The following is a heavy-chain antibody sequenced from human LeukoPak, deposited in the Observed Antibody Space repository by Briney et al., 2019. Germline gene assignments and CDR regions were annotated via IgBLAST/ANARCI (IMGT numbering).Heavy chain of an antibody. CDR2: IGSSGSYI. Sequence: GGSLRLSCEVSGFTFSSYHMNWVRQAPGKGLEWVSSIGSSGSYIYYADSLTGRFTISRDNAKNSLYLQMNSLRAEDTAVYYCARTVNEYPVIRYFDYWGQGTLVTVSS. J-gene: IGHJ4*02. CDR3: ARTVNEYPVIRYFDY. D-gene: IGHD3-22*01. CDR1: GFTFSSYH. V-gene: IGHV3-21*04.